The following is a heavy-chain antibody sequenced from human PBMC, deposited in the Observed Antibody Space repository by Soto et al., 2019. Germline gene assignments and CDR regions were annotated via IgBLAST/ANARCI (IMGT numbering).Heavy chain of an antibody. CDR2: IIPIFGTA. V-gene: IGHV1-69*13. J-gene: IGHJ6*02. Sequence: AAVKVSCKASGGTFSSYAISWVRQAPGQGLEWMGGIIPIFGTANYAQKFQGRVTITADESTSTAYMELSSLRSEDTAVYYCARVSVEYGSGSYYNVYYYYYGMGVWGQGTTVTVSS. CDR1: GGTFSSYA. D-gene: IGHD3-10*01. CDR3: ARVSVEYGSGSYYNVYYYYYGMGV.